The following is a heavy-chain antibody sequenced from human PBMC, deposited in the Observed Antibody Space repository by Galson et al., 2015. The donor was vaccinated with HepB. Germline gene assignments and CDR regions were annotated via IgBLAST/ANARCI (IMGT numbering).Heavy chain of an antibody. D-gene: IGHD6-13*01. J-gene: IGHJ3*02. CDR1: GGSISSYY. Sequence: LSLTCTVSGGSISSYYWSWIRQPPGKGLEWIGYIYYSGSTNYNPSLKSRVTISVDTSKNQFSLKLSSVTAADTAVYYCARHFIAAADYGAFDIWGQGTMVTVSS. V-gene: IGHV4-59*08. CDR3: ARHFIAAADYGAFDI. CDR2: IYYSGST.